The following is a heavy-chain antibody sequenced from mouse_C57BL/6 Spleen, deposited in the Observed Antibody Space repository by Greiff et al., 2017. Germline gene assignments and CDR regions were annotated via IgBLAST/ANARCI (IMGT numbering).Heavy chain of an antibody. J-gene: IGHJ2*01. CDR3: DSGTGTDY. CDR1: GFSLTSYG. V-gene: IGHV2-2*01. Sequence: VKLMESGPGLVQPSQSLSITCTVSGFSLTSYGVHWVRQSPGKGLEWLGVRWSGGSTDYNAAFISRLSNSKDNSKSQVFFKMNSLQADDTAIYSCDSGTGTDYWGQGTTLTVSS. D-gene: IGHD4-1*01. CDR2: RWSGGST.